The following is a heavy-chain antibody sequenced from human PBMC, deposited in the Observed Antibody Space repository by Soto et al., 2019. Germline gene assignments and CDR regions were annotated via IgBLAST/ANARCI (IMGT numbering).Heavy chain of an antibody. CDR1: GYTFTSYD. J-gene: IGHJ4*02. CDR3: AREHSSSWRFDY. D-gene: IGHD6-13*01. Sequence: ASVKVSCKASGYTFTSYDINWVRQATGQGLEWMGWMNPNSGNTGYAQKFQGRVTMTRNTSISTAYMELSSLRSEDAAVYYCAREHSSSWRFDYWGQGTLVTVSS. V-gene: IGHV1-8*01. CDR2: MNPNSGNT.